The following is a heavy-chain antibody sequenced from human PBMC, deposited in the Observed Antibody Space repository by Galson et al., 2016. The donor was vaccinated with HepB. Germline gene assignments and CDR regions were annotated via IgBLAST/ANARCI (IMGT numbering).Heavy chain of an antibody. CDR3: ATSDSGGDTFVDV. Sequence: SLRLSCAASGFTFSSYGMNWIRQAPGKGLEWVSYISRGSGTIYYADSVRGRFTVSRDNARNSLYLQMNRLRDEDTAVYYCATSDSGGDTFVDVWGQGTTVIVTS. CDR2: ISRGSGTI. D-gene: IGHD4-23*01. V-gene: IGHV3-48*02. CDR1: GFTFSSYG. J-gene: IGHJ6*02.